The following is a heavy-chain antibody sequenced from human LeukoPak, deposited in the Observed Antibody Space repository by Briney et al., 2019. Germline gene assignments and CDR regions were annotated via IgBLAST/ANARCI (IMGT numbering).Heavy chain of an antibody. CDR3: AKDLGFSSIVATAFDY. V-gene: IGHV3-23*01. D-gene: IGHD5-12*01. CDR2: ISGSGGST. Sequence: GGSLRLSCAASGFTFSSYAMTWVRQAPGKGLEWVSAISGSGGSTYYADSVKGRFTISRDNSKNTLYLQMNSLRAEDTAVYYCAKDLGFSSIVATAFDYWGQGTLVTVSS. J-gene: IGHJ4*02. CDR1: GFTFSSYA.